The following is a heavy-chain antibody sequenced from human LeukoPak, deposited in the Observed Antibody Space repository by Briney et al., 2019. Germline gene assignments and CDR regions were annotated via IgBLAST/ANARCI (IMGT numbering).Heavy chain of an antibody. J-gene: IGHJ4*02. CDR3: ARRRYFVSDGYWYYFDY. D-gene: IGHD3-22*01. CDR2: INHSGST. Sequence: SETLSLTCAVYGGSFSGNYWSWIRQPPGKGLERIGEINHSGSTNSNPSLKSRVTISVDTSKNQFSLKLSSVTAADTAVYYCARRRYFVSDGYWYYFDYWGQGALVTVSS. CDR1: GGSFSGNY. V-gene: IGHV4-34*01.